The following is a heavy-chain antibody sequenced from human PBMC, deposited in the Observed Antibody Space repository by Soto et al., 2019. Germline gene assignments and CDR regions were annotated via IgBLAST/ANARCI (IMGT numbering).Heavy chain of an antibody. Sequence: GGSLRLSCAASGFTFSNAWMSWVRQAPGKGLEWAGRIKSKTDGGTTDYAAPVKGRFTISRDDSKNTLYLQMNSLKTEDTAVYYCTTDEGELKQQLVDAFDIWGQGTMVTVSS. V-gene: IGHV3-15*01. CDR1: GFTFSNAW. D-gene: IGHD6-13*01. CDR3: TTDEGELKQQLVDAFDI. J-gene: IGHJ3*02. CDR2: IKSKTDGGTT.